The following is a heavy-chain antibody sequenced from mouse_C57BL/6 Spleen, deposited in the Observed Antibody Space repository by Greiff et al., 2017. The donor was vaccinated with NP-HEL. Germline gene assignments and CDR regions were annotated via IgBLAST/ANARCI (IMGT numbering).Heavy chain of an antibody. CDR3: ARSHSYYYGSSVQYFDV. V-gene: IGHV1-69*01. J-gene: IGHJ1*03. CDR2: IDPSDSYT. CDR1: GYTFTSYW. D-gene: IGHD1-1*01. Sequence: QVQLQQPGAELVMPGASVKLSCKASGYTFTSYWMHWVKQRPGQGLEWIGEIDPSDSYTNYNQKFKGKSTLTVDKSSSTAYMQLSSLTSEDSAVYYCARSHSYYYGSSVQYFDVWGTGTTVTVSS.